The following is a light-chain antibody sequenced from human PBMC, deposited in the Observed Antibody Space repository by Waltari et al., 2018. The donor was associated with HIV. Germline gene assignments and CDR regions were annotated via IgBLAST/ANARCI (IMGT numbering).Light chain of an antibody. V-gene: IGLV3-21*01. CDR3: QVWDSFSDHWV. CDR1: NIGIKR. J-gene: IGLJ3*02. CDR2: DDS. Sequence: SYVLTQPPSVSVAPGKTARITSGGDNIGIKRVHWYQQKPGQAPVLVVYDDSDRRSGIPERVSGSNSGDTATLTISRVGAGDEADYYCQVWDSFSDHWVFGGGTKLTVL.